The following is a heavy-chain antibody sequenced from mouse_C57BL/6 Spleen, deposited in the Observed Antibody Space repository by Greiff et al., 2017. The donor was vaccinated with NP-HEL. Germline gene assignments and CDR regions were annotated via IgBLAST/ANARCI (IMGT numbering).Heavy chain of an antibody. J-gene: IGHJ1*03. CDR2: INPSTGGT. V-gene: IGHV1-42*01. D-gene: IGHD2-1*01. Sequence: EVQLQQSGPELVKPGASVKISCKASGYSFTGFYMNWVKQSPEKSLEWIGEINPSTGGTTYNQKFKAKATLTVDKSSSTAYMQLKSLTSEDSAVYYCARYDRGNYLYWYFDVWGTGTTVTVSS. CDR3: ARYDRGNYLYWYFDV. CDR1: GYSFTGFY.